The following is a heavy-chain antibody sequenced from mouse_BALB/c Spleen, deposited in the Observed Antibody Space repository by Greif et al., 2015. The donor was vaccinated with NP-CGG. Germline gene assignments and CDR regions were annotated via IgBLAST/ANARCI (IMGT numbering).Heavy chain of an antibody. CDR3: TREGYYYGSSFLFDY. D-gene: IGHD1-1*01. CDR1: GYTFTSYY. CDR2: INPSNGGT. V-gene: IGHV1S81*02. Sequence: QVQLQQSGAELVKPGASVKLSCKASGYTFTSYYMYWVKQRPGQGLEWIGEINPSNGGTNFNEKFKSKATLTVDKSSSTAYMQLSSLTSEDSAVYYCTREGYYYGSSFLFDYWGQGTTLTVSS. J-gene: IGHJ2*01.